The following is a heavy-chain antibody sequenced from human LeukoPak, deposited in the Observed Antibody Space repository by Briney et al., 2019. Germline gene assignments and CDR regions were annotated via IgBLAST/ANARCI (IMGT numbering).Heavy chain of an antibody. D-gene: IGHD5-18*01. V-gene: IGHV3-23*01. CDR3: ATGYSYGYGYFDY. CDR1: GFTFSGYA. CDR2: ISGSGGST. J-gene: IGHJ4*02. Sequence: GGSLRLACAASGFTFSGYAMSWVRQAPGKGLEWVSAISGSGGSTYYADSVKGRFTISRDNSKTTLYLQMNSLRAEDTAVYYCATGYSYGYGYFDYWGQGTLVTVSS.